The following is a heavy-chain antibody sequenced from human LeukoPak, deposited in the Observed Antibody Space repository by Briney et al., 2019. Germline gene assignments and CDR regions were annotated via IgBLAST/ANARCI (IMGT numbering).Heavy chain of an antibody. CDR3: ARDVGYSSSWDFDY. V-gene: IGHV1-2*02. J-gene: IGHJ4*02. CDR2: INPNSGGT. CDR1: GYTFTGYY. D-gene: IGHD6-13*01. Sequence: ASVKVSCKASGYTFTGYYMHWVRQAPGQGLEWMGWINPNSGGTNYAQKFQGRVTMTRDTSISTAYMELSRLRSDDTAVYYCARDVGYSSSWDFDYWGQGTLVTVSS.